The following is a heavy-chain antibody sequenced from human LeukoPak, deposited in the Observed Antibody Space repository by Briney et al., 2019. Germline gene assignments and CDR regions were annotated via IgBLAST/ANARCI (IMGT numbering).Heavy chain of an antibody. CDR2: ISSSSTI. J-gene: IGHJ5*02. CDR3: ARDSSGWYFANGFDP. CDR1: GFTFSSYS. D-gene: IGHD6-19*01. Sequence: GGSLRLSCAASGFTFSSYSMNWVRQAPGKGLEWVSYISSSSTIYYADSVKGRFTISRDNAKNSLYLQMNSLRAEDTAVYYCARDSSGWYFANGFDPWGQGTLVTVSS. V-gene: IGHV3-48*01.